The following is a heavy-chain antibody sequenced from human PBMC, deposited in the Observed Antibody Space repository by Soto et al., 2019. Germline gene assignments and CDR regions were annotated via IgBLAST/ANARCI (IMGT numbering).Heavy chain of an antibody. Sequence: QVQLVESGGGLVKPGGSLRLSCAASGFTFSDYYMSWIRQAPGKGLEWVSYISSSSSYTNYADSVKGRFTISRDNPKNSLYLQMNSLRAEDTAVYYCASGPSARLNYYYGMDVWGQGTTVTVSS. D-gene: IGHD6-6*01. V-gene: IGHV3-11*06. CDR2: ISSSSSYT. CDR1: GFTFSDYY. J-gene: IGHJ6*02. CDR3: ASGPSARLNYYYGMDV.